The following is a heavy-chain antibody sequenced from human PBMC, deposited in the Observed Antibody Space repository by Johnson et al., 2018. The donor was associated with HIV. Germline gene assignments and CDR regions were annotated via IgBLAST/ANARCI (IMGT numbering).Heavy chain of an antibody. J-gene: IGHJ3*01. CDR1: GFAVSSNY. V-gene: IGHV3-66*03. CDR2: IYSGSNT. CDR3: AKESKWESRTPHAFDF. D-gene: IGHD1-26*01. Sequence: VQLVESGGGLIQPGGSLRLSCAASGFAVSSNYMSWVRQAPGKGLEWVSVIYSGSNTYYADSVKGRFTISRDNSKNTLYLQMKSLRAEDTAVYYCAKESKWESRTPHAFDFWGQGTVVTVSS.